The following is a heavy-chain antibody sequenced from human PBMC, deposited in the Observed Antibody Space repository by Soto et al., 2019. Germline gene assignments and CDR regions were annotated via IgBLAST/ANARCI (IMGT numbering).Heavy chain of an antibody. D-gene: IGHD3-22*01. Sequence: GWSLRLSCAASGFTFSSYGMHWVRQAPGKGLEWVAVIWYDGSNKYYADSVKGRFTISRDNSKNTLYLQMNSLRAEDTAVYYCARDARHYDSSGYYYMWGQGTLVTVSS. CDR1: GFTFSSYG. CDR2: IWYDGSNK. CDR3: ARDARHYDSSGYYYM. J-gene: IGHJ4*02. V-gene: IGHV3-33*01.